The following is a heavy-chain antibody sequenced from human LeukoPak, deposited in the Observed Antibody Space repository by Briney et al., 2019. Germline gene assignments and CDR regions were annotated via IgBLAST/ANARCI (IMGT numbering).Heavy chain of an antibody. V-gene: IGHV4-39*07. D-gene: IGHD3-10*01. CDR3: AQWGMWSGSFPNY. Sequence: ASETLSLTCTVSGGSISSSSYYWGWIRQPPGKGLEWIGSIYYSGSTYYNPSLKSRVTISVDTSDNQFSLKLSSVTAADTAVYYCAQWGMWSGSFPNYWGQGTLVTVSS. J-gene: IGHJ4*02. CDR1: GGSISSSSYY. CDR2: IYYSGST.